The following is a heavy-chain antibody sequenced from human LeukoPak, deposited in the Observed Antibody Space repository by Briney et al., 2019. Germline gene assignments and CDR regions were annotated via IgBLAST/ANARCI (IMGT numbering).Heavy chain of an antibody. CDR2: INHSGST. D-gene: IGHD3-9*01. V-gene: IGHV4-34*01. CDR3: ARGRDILTGYYGAYYFDY. Sequence: SETLSLTCAVYGGSFSGYYWSWIRQPPGKGLEWIGEINHSGSTNYNPSLKSRVTISVDTSKNQFSLKLSSVTAADPAVYYCARGRDILTGYYGAYYFDYWGQGTLVTVSS. CDR1: GGSFSGYY. J-gene: IGHJ4*02.